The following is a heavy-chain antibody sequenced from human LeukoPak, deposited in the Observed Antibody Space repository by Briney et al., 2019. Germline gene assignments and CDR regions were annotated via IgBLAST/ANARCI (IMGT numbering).Heavy chain of an antibody. CDR2: ISGSGDIT. V-gene: IGHV3-23*01. J-gene: IGHJ4*02. CDR1: GFTFSSYA. Sequence: GGSLRLSCAASGFTFSSYAMRWVRQAPGKGLEWVSAISGSGDITYYADSVKGRFTISRDNSKNTLYLQMNSLRAEDTAVYYCGRYYYASSGYYYLDYWGQGTLVTVSS. D-gene: IGHD3-22*01. CDR3: GRYYYASSGYYYLDY.